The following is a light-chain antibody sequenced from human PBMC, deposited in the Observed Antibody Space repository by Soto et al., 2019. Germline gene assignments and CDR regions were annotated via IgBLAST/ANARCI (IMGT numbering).Light chain of an antibody. CDR2: SSS. Sequence: IQMTQSPSSVSASVGDRVTITCRASQDISSRLAWYQQKPGKAPNLLIYSSSTLQSGVSSRFSGSGSGTDFTLTISSLQPEDFATYYCQQANSFPITFGQGTRLEIK. V-gene: IGKV1-12*01. J-gene: IGKJ5*01. CDR3: QQANSFPIT. CDR1: QDISSR.